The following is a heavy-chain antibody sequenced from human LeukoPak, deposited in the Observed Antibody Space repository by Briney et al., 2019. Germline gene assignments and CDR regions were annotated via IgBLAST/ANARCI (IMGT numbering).Heavy chain of an antibody. CDR2: IRYDGSNK. CDR1: GFTFSSYS. Sequence: AGGSLRLSCAASGFTFSSYSMTWVRQAPGKGLEWVAFIRYDGSNKYYADSVKGRFTISRDNSKNTLYLQMNSLRAEDTAVYYCVTGYDFWSGSFDYWGQGTLVTVSS. V-gene: IGHV3-30*02. CDR3: VTGYDFWSGSFDY. D-gene: IGHD3-3*01. J-gene: IGHJ4*02.